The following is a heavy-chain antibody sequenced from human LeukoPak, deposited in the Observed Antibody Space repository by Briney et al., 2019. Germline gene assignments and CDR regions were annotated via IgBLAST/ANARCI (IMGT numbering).Heavy chain of an antibody. Sequence: SETLSLTCTVSGGSLSRSSYYWGWIRPPPGKGLEWIGSIYYSGSTYYNPSLKSRVTMSTDMFNNQFSLKLSSVTAADAAVYYCAGEGHYYDSTGYYYGGEDYWGQGTLVSVSS. CDR2: IYYSGST. CDR1: GGSLSRSSYY. CDR3: AGEGHYYDSTGYYYGGEDY. J-gene: IGHJ4*02. D-gene: IGHD3-22*01. V-gene: IGHV4-39*07.